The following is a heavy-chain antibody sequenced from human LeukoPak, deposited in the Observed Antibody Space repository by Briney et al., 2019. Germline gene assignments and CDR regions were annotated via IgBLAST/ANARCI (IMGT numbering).Heavy chain of an antibody. J-gene: IGHJ6*02. Sequence: PGGSLRLSCAVSGFTFSDYALHWVRQAPGKGPQWVAFISYDGNNKYYADSVKGRFTISRDKSKNTLYLQMNSLRAEDTAVYYCARDTAGGTYLRVEGYYGMDVWGQGTAVTVSS. D-gene: IGHD1-26*01. CDR2: ISYDGNNK. V-gene: IGHV3-30-3*01. CDR3: ARDTAGGTYLRVEGYYGMDV. CDR1: GFTFSDYA.